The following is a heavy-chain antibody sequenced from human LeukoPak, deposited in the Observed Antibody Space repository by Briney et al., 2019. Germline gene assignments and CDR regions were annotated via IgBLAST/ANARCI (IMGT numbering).Heavy chain of an antibody. J-gene: IGHJ5*02. CDR3: TRRGFELFIDL. CDR1: GPFLKTYY. CDR2: IYDSGHT. Sequence: SDTLSLTCTVYGPFLKTYYWSLIRQVPGKGLEWIGHIYDSGHTNYNPSFKSRVTILTDTFKSQFSLNLDSVTAADTPVFCTTRRGFELFIDLWGQGTRFTVSS. V-gene: IGHV4-59*01. D-gene: IGHD3-10*01.